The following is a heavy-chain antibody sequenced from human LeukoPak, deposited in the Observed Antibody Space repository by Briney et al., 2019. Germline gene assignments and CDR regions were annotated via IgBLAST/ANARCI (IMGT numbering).Heavy chain of an antibody. D-gene: IGHD2/OR15-2a*01. J-gene: IGHJ5*02. Sequence: PSETLSLTCAVSGGSISSSNWWSWVRQHPGKGLEWIGDIYYSGSTYYNPSLKSRVTISVDTSKNQFSLKLSSVTAADTAVYYCAGFRLSLNWFDPWGQGTLVTVSS. CDR3: AGFRLSLNWFDP. V-gene: IGHV4-4*02. CDR2: IYYSGST. CDR1: GGSISSSNW.